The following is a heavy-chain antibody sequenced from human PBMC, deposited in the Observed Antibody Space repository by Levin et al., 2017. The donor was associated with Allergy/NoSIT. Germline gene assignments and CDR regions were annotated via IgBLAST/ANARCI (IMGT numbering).Heavy chain of an antibody. V-gene: IGHV4-30-4*01. D-gene: IGHD3-3*01. CDR1: GGSISSGYNY. J-gene: IGHJ6*02. CDR2: ISFSGST. Sequence: SETLSLTCNVSGGSISSGYNYWSWIRQPPGKGLEWIGHISFSGSTDYNPSLKSRVFISVETSKNQFSLKVNSMTAADTAVYYCARGGMDLRFSEWQYYYPYGLGVWGQGTTVTVSS. CDR3: ARGGMDLRFSEWQYYYPYGLGV.